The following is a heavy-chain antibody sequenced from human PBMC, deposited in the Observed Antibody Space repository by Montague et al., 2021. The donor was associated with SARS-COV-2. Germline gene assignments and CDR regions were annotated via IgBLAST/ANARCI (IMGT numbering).Heavy chain of an antibody. CDR2: IDWDGERV. CDR1: GFIFDDYA. D-gene: IGHD3-22*01. CDR3: AKDVDSGHYHTLDS. V-gene: IGHV3-9*01. J-gene: IGHJ5*01. Sequence: SLRLSCAASGFIFDDYAMHWVRQAPGKGLEWVSSIDWDGERVAYADSVKGRFTISRDNANNSLYLHMNDLRADDTAFYYCAKDVDSGHYHTLDSWGLGILVTVSS.